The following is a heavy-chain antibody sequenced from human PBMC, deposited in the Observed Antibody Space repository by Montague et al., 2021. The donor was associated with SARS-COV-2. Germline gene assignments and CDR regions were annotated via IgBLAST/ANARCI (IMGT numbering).Heavy chain of an antibody. CDR1: GGSISSYY. Sequence: SETLSLTCTVSGGSISSYYWSWIRQPPGKGLEWIGYIYYSGSSNYNPSLKSRVTISIDTSKNQFSLSLNSVTAADGAVYYCASPGGYCSGGSFYYVYWGQGTLVTVSS. D-gene: IGHD2-15*01. CDR2: IYYSGSS. V-gene: IGHV4-59*01. J-gene: IGHJ4*02. CDR3: ASPGGYCSGGSFYYVY.